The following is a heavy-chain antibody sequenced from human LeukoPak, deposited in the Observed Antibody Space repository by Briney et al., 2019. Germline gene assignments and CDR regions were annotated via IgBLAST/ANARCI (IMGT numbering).Heavy chain of an antibody. CDR1: GYTFTSYG. J-gene: IGHJ3*02. CDR3: ASRVVPAAIRHKDAFDI. CDR2: ISAYNGNT. V-gene: IGHV1-18*01. D-gene: IGHD2-2*02. Sequence: GASVKVSCKASGYTFTSYGISWVRQAPGQGLEWMGWISAYNGNTNYAQKLQGRVTMTTDTSTSTAYMELRSLRSDDTAVYYCASRVVPAAIRHKDAFDIWGQGTMVTVSS.